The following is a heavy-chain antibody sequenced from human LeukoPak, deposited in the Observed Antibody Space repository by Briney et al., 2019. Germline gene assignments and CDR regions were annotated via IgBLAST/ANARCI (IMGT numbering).Heavy chain of an antibody. CDR3: ARAPPRIVVVPAARGGAFDI. Sequence: SETLSLTCAVYGGSFSGYYWSWIRQPPGKGLEWIGEINHSGSTNYNPSLKSRGTISVDTSKNQFSLKLSSVTAADTAVYYCARAPPRIVVVPAARGGAFDIWGQGTMVTVSS. J-gene: IGHJ3*02. D-gene: IGHD2-2*01. V-gene: IGHV4-34*01. CDR2: INHSGST. CDR1: GGSFSGYY.